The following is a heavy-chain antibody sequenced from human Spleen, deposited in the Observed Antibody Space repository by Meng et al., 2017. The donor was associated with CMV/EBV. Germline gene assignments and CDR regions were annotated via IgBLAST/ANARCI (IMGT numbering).Heavy chain of an antibody. CDR3: AKDHCSSTSCYTSYYYYGMDV. Sequence: GESLKISCAASDFIVSTNYLTWVRQAPGKGLEWVSAISGSGGSTYYADSVKGRFTISRDNSKNTLYLQMNSLRAEDTAVYYCAKDHCSSTSCYTSYYYYGMDVWGQGTTVTVSS. CDR2: ISGSGGST. V-gene: IGHV3-23*01. D-gene: IGHD2-2*01. J-gene: IGHJ6*02. CDR1: DFIVSTNY.